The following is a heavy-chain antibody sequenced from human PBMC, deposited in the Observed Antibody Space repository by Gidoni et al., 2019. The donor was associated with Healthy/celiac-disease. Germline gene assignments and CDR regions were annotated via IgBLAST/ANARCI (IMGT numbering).Heavy chain of an antibody. CDR1: ECTFGDYR. CDR2: IRSNSYGGTT. V-gene: IGHV3-49*03. CDR3: TRDDPYGDYAGY. J-gene: IGHJ4*02. D-gene: IGHD4-17*01. Sequence: EVQLVASGGGLVQPGRSLRLSCTASECTFGDYRMSWFRQAPGKGLEWVGFIRSNSYGGTTEYAASVKGRFTISRDDSKSLAYLQMNSLKTEDTAVYYCTRDDPYGDYAGYWGQGTLVTVSS.